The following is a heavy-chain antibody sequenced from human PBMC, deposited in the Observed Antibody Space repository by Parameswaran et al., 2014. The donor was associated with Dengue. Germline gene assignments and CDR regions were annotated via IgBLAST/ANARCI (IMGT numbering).Heavy chain of an antibody. Sequence: RWIRQPPGKGLEWVSYISGRSPYTNYADSVKGRFTISRDNAKNSLFLQMSSLRAEDTAVYYCARGVFLEWFHDHWGQGTLVTVSS. CDR2: ISGRSPYT. V-gene: IGHV3-11*05. CDR3: ARGVFLEWFHDH. D-gene: IGHD3-3*01. J-gene: IGHJ4*02.